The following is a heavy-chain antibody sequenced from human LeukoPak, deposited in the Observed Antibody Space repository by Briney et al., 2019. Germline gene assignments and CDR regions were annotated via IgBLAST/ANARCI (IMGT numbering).Heavy chain of an antibody. D-gene: IGHD4-17*01. CDR3: ARGRSVTNWYFDL. V-gene: IGHV4-34*01. J-gene: IGHJ2*01. CDR1: GGSISSYY. Sequence: PSETLSLTCTVSGGSISSYYWSWIRQPPGKGLEWIGEINHSGSTNYNPSLKSRVTISVDTSKNQFSLKLSSVTAADTAVYYCARGRSVTNWYFDLWGRGTLVTVSS. CDR2: INHSGST.